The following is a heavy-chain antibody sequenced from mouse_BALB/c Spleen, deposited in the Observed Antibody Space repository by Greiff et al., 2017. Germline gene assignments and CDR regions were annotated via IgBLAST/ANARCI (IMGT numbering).Heavy chain of an antibody. CDR2: INPSNGGT. Sequence: VQLQQSGAELVKPGASVKLSCKASGYTFTSYYMYWVKQRPGQGLEWIGEINPSNGGTNFNEKFKGKATLTVDKSSSTAYMQLKSLTSEDSAVYYCARGGGTATDYYAMDYWGQGTSVTVSS. D-gene: IGHD1-2*01. V-gene: IGHV1-53*01. CDR3: ARGGGTATDYYAMDY. J-gene: IGHJ4*01. CDR1: GYTFTSYY.